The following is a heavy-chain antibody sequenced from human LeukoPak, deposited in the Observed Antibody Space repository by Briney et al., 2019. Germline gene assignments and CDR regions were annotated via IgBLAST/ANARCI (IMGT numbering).Heavy chain of an antibody. CDR1: GYSISSGYY. CDR3: ARVFIVVVVAATGWFDP. J-gene: IGHJ5*02. D-gene: IGHD2-15*01. CDR2: IYHSGST. V-gene: IGHV4-38-2*02. Sequence: PSETLSLTCTVSGYSISSGYYWGWIRQPPGKGLEWIGSIYHSGSTYYNPSLKSRVTISVDTSKNQFSLKLSSVTAADTAVYYCARVFIVVVVAATGWFDPWGQGTLVTVSS.